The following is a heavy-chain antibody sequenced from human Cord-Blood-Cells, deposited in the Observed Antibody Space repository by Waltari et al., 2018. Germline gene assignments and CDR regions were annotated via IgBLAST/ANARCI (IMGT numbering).Heavy chain of an antibody. Sequence: QLQLQESGPGLVKPSETLSLTCTVSGGSIRSSSYYWDWIRQPPGKGLEWIGSIYYSGSTYYNPSLKSRVTISVDTSKNQFSLKLSSVTAADTAMYYCARHLDRAAAGIDYWGQGTLVTVSS. CDR2: IYYSGST. D-gene: IGHD6-13*01. J-gene: IGHJ4*02. CDR3: ARHLDRAAAGIDY. V-gene: IGHV4-39*01. CDR1: GGSIRSSSYY.